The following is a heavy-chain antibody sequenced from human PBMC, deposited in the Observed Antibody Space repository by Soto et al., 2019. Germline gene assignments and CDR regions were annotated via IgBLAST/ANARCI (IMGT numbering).Heavy chain of an antibody. J-gene: IGHJ4*02. CDR2: IYYIGSA. V-gene: IGHV4-59*01. Sequence: QVQLQESGPVLVKPSETLALTCAVSGASISSYYWSWIRQPPGKGLEWIGYIYYIGSANYNPSLKSRVSISIDTSKNQFSLKLSSVTAADTAVYYCARDQIARPQFDYWGQGTLVTVSS. CDR3: ARDQIARPQFDY. D-gene: IGHD2-21*01. CDR1: GASISSYY.